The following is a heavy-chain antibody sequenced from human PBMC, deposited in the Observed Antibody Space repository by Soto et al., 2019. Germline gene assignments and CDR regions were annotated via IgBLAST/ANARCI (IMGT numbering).Heavy chain of an antibody. CDR2: IRYDGSDE. CDR1: ASIFHGHG. J-gene: IGHJ4*02. CDR3: ARDGVGATTFFGFLDY. V-gene: IGHV3-33*08. D-gene: IGHD1-26*01. Sequence: QVQLVESGGGVVQPGGSLRLSCAASASIFHGHGMHWVRQAPGKGLEWVAIIRYDGSDEHYGDSVEGRFTISRDNSKNMLYLQMNSLRAEDTAVYYCARDGVGATTFFGFLDYWGQGTLVTVSS.